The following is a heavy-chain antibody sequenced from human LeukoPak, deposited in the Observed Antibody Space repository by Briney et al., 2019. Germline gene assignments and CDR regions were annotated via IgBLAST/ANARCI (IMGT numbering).Heavy chain of an antibody. Sequence: SETLSLTCTVSGGSISSYYWSWIRQPPGKGLEWIGYIYYSGSTNYNPSLKSRVTISVDTSKNQFSLKLSSVTAADTAVYYCARAVLTNSSSWYALSYYYYYMDVWGKGTTVTISS. CDR1: GGSISSYY. CDR3: ARAVLTNSSSWYALSYYYYYMDV. V-gene: IGHV4-59*01. CDR2: IYYSGST. J-gene: IGHJ6*03. D-gene: IGHD6-13*01.